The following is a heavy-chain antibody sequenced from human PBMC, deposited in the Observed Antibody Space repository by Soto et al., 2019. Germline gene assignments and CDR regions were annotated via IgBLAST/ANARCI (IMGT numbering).Heavy chain of an antibody. CDR2: IYHSGST. Sequence: QLQLQASGSGLVKPSPTLSLTCAVSGGAISSGGYSWSWIRQPPGKGLEWIGYIYHSGSTYYNPSLKRRVIISVDRSKNQFSLKLSSVTAAGTAVYYCARAGGLGAVAADYWGQGTLVTVSS. J-gene: IGHJ4*02. D-gene: IGHD6-19*01. V-gene: IGHV4-30-2*01. CDR3: ARAGGLGAVAADY. CDR1: GGAISSGGYS.